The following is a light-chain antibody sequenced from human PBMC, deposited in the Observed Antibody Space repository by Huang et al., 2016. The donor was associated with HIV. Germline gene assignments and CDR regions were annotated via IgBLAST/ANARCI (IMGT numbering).Light chain of an antibody. CDR2: DGS. CDR1: QSVSRK. V-gene: IGKV3-15*01. J-gene: IGKJ1*01. CDR3: QQYYDSPPWT. Sequence: MTQSPATLSVSPGERATLSCRASQSVSRKLAWYQQKPGQAPRLLIYDGSTRATGSPVRFSGTGSGTEFTLTINSLQSEDFAVYYCQQYYDSPPWTFGQGTKVEIK.